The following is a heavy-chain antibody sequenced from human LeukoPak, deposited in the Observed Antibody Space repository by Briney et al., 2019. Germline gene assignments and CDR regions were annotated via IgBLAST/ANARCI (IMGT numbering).Heavy chain of an antibody. J-gene: IGHJ4*02. Sequence: GGSLRLSCAASGFTFSHYGMHWGRQAPGKGLEWVAVISNDGSYKDYVNSVKGRFTISRDNSKNTLYLQMNSLTIEDTAVYYCAKDSPSGFDYWGQGILVTVSS. V-gene: IGHV3-30*18. CDR3: AKDSPSGFDY. CDR1: GFTFSHYG. D-gene: IGHD3-10*01. CDR2: ISNDGSYK.